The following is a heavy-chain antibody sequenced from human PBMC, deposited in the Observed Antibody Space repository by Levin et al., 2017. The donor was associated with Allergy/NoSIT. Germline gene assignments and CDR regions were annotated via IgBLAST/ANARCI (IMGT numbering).Heavy chain of an antibody. J-gene: IGHJ4*02. CDR2: IDPTDSYT. Sequence: GGSLRLSCRGSGSNFTNYWITWVRQMPGKGLEWMGRIDPTDSYTNYSPSFQGHVTISADKSISTAYLQWSSLKASDTAMYYCARLVVYASEEAGYDSFGDYWGQGTLVTVSS. D-gene: IGHD2-8*02. CDR3: ARLVVYASEEAGYDSFGDY. CDR1: GSNFTNYW. V-gene: IGHV5-10-1*01.